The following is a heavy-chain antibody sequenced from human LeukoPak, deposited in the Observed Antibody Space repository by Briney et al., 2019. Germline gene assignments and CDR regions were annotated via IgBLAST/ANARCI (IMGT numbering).Heavy chain of an antibody. CDR2: ISAYNGNT. D-gene: IGHD5-24*01. Sequence: ASVKVSCKASGYTFTSYGISWVRQAPGQGLEWMGWISAYNGNTNYAQKLQGRVTMTTDTSTSTVYMELSSLRSEDTAIYYCARIRDGYNDAYDLWGQGTVVTVPS. CDR1: GYTFTSYG. J-gene: IGHJ3*01. V-gene: IGHV1-18*01. CDR3: ARIRDGYNDAYDL.